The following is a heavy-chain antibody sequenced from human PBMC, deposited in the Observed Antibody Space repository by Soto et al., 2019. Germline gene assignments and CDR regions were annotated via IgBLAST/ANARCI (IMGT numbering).Heavy chain of an antibody. CDR2: INAGNGNT. V-gene: IGHV1-8*01. D-gene: IGHD6-13*01. CDR1: GYTFTSYD. CDR3: AKILPGIAAAGPFDY. Sequence: ASVKVSCKASGYTFTSYDINWVRQATGQGLEWMGWINAGNGNTKYSQKFQGRFTISRDNSKNTLYLQMNSLRAEDTAVYYCAKILPGIAAAGPFDYWGQGTLVTVSS. J-gene: IGHJ4*02.